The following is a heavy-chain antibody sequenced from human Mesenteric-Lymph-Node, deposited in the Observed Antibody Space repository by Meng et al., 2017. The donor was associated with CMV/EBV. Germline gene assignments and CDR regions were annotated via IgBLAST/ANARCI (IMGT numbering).Heavy chain of an antibody. CDR3: ARDLALDYGGTDAFDI. V-gene: IGHV3-30-3*01. CDR1: GFTFSSYA. CDR2: LSYDGINE. D-gene: IGHD4-23*01. Sequence: GGSLRLSCAASGFTFSSYAMHWDRQAPGKGLEWVAVLSYDGINEHYADSVKGRFTFSRDNSKNMLYLQMNTLRPEDTAVYYCARDLALDYGGTDAFDIWGQGTMVTVSS. J-gene: IGHJ3*02.